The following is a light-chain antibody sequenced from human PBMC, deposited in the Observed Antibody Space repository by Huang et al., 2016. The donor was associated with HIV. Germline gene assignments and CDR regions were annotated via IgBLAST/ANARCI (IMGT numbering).Light chain of an antibody. CDR2: GAS. CDR1: QSVSNN. J-gene: IGKJ4*01. Sequence: EIVMTQSPATLSVSPGERATLSCRASQSVSNNLAWYQQKPGQTPRLLIYGASTRATGIPARFSGRGSGTEFTLTISSLQSEDFAVYYCQQYNNWPPLTFGGGTKVEI. CDR3: QQYNNWPPLT. V-gene: IGKV3-15*01.